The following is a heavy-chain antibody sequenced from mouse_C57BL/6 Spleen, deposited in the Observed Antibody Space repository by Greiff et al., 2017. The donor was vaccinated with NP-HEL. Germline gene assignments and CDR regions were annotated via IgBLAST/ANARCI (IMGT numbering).Heavy chain of an antibody. CDR1: GYTFTSYD. J-gene: IGHJ1*03. D-gene: IGHD1-1*01. V-gene: IGHV1-85*01. CDR2: IYPRDGST. CDR3: ARSGSSYNWYFDV. Sequence: VKLMESGPELVKPGASVKLSCKASGYTFTSYDINWVKQRPGQGLEWIGWIYPRDGSTKYNEKFKGKATLTVDTSSSTAYMELHSLTSEDSAVYFCARSGSSYNWYFDVWGTGTTVTVSS.